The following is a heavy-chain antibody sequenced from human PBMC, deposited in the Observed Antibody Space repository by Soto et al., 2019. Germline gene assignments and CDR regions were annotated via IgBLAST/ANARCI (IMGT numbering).Heavy chain of an antibody. CDR3: ARDLVVVAATSDY. J-gene: IGHJ4*02. CDR2: ISSSSSYI. V-gene: IGHV3-21*01. CDR1: GFTFSSYS. Sequence: EVQLVESGGGLVKPGGSLRLSCAASGFTFSSYSMNWVRQAPGKGLEWVSSISSSSSYIYYADSVKGRFTISRDNAKNSLYLQMNSLRAEDTAVYYCARDLVVVAATSDYWGQGTLVTVSS. D-gene: IGHD2-15*01.